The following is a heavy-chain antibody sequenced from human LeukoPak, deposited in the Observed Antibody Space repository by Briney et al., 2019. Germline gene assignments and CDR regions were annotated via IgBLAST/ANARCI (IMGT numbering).Heavy chain of an antibody. J-gene: IGHJ6*02. CDR1: GYTFTSYG. D-gene: IGHD6-13*01. CDR2: ISAYNGNT. Sequence: ASVKVSCKASGYTFTSYGISWVRQAPGQGLEWMGWISAYNGNTNYAQKLQGRVTMTTDTSTSTAYMELRSLRSDDTAVYYCARVPYSSSSSYYYYGMDVWGQGTTVTVSS. V-gene: IGHV1-18*01. CDR3: ARVPYSSSSSYYYYGMDV.